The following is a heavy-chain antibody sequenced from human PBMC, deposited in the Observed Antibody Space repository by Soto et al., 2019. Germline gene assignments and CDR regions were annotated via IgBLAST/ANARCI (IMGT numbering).Heavy chain of an antibody. D-gene: IGHD2-2*01. J-gene: IGHJ6*02. CDR3: ARQRGHCISTSCYARPVYYYGMDV. V-gene: IGHV4-31*03. Sequence: PSETLSLTCTVSGGSISSGGYYWSWIRQHPGKGLEWIGYIYYSGSTYYNPSLKSRVTISVDTSKNQFSLKLSSVTAADTAVYYCARQRGHCISTSCYARPVYYYGMDVWGQGTTVTVSS. CDR1: GGSISSGGYY. CDR2: IYYSGST.